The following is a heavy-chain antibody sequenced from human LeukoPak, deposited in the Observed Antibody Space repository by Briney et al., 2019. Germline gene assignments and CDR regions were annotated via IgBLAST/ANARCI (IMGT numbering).Heavy chain of an antibody. Sequence: GGSLRLSCAASGFTFSSYWMSWVRQAPGKGLEWVANIKQDGSEKYYVDSVKGRFTISRDNAKNSLYLQMNSLRAEDTAVYYCASHYYDRGLRGLVAYNWFDPWGQGTLVTVSS. D-gene: IGHD3-22*01. CDR3: ASHYYDRGLRGLVAYNWFDP. J-gene: IGHJ5*02. CDR1: GFTFSSYW. CDR2: IKQDGSEK. V-gene: IGHV3-7*03.